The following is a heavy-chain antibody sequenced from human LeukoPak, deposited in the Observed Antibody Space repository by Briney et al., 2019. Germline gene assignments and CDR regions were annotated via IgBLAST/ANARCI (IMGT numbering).Heavy chain of an antibody. Sequence: GGSLRLSCAASGFTFNNYGMHWVRQAPGKGLEWVAFIRYNGNNQYYADSVKGRFTISRDNSKNTLYLQMNSLKGDDTAVYYCARGVRGYSYGYYYYYMDVWGKGTTVTVSS. CDR2: IRYNGNNQ. CDR1: GFTFNNYG. V-gene: IGHV3-30*02. CDR3: ARGVRGYSYGYYYYYMDV. D-gene: IGHD5-18*01. J-gene: IGHJ6*03.